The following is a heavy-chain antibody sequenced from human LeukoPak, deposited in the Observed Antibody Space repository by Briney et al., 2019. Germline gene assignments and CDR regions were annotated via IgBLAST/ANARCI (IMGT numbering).Heavy chain of an antibody. CDR3: ARRARHDPPRYDFWRSKKYNWFDP. D-gene: IGHD3-3*01. CDR1: GGSFSGYY. V-gene: IGHV4-34*01. J-gene: IGHJ5*02. Sequence: SETLSLTCAVYGGSFSGYYWSWIRQPPVKGLEWIGEINHSGSTNYNPSLKSRVTISVDTSKNQFSLKLSSVTAADTAVYYCARRARHDPPRYDFWRSKKYNWFDPWGQGTLVTVSS. CDR2: INHSGST.